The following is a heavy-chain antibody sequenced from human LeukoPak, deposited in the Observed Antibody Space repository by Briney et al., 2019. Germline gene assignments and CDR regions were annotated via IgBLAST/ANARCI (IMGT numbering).Heavy chain of an antibody. CDR1: GYSFTSYW. D-gene: IGHD5-18*01. J-gene: IGHJ4*02. Sequence: GESLKISCKGSGYSFTSYWISRVRQMPGKGLEWMGRIDPSDSYTNYSPSFQGHVTISADKSISTAYLQWSSLKASDTAMYYCAREEGTAMVSYFDYWGQGTLVTVSS. CDR3: AREEGTAMVSYFDY. V-gene: IGHV5-10-1*01. CDR2: IDPSDSYT.